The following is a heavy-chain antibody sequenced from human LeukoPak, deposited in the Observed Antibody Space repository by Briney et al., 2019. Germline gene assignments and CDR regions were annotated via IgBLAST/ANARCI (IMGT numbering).Heavy chain of an antibody. J-gene: IGHJ3*02. CDR1: GGSISSYY. CDR3: ARQYQLLFFYAFDI. CDR2: IYYSGST. V-gene: IGHV4-59*08. Sequence: SETLSLTCTVSGGSISSYYWSWIRQPPGKGLEWIGYIYYSGSTNYNPSLKSRVTISVDTSKNQFSLKLSSVTAADTAVYYCARQYQLLFFYAFDIWGQGTMVTVSS. D-gene: IGHD2-2*01.